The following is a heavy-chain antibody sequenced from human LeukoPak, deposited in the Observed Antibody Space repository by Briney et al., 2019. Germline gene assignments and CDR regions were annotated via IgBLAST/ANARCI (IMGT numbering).Heavy chain of an antibody. J-gene: IGHJ4*02. CDR2: ISSSGSTI. D-gene: IGHD5-18*01. V-gene: IGHV3-48*03. CDR3: ASIVDTAMVPYFDY. CDR1: GFTFSSYE. Sequence: PGGSLRLSCAASGFTFSSYEMNWVRQAPGKGLEWVSYISSSGSTIYYADSVKGRFTISRDNAKNSLYLQMNSLRAEDTAVYYRASIVDTAMVPYFDYWGQGTLVTVSS.